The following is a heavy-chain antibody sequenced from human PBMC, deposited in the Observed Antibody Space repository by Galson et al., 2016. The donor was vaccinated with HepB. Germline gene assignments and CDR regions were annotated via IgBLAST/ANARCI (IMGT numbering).Heavy chain of an antibody. V-gene: IGHV3-43*01. J-gene: IGHJ6*02. CDR2: ISWDGGST. CDR3: TKDLGHGYGMNV. CDR1: GFTFDDYM. Sequence: SLRLSCAASGFTFDDYMMHWVRQAPGKGLEWVSLISWDGGSTDYADSVKGRFTISRDNSKNSLYLQMNSLRTEDTALYYCTKDLGHGYGMNVWGQGTTVTVSS.